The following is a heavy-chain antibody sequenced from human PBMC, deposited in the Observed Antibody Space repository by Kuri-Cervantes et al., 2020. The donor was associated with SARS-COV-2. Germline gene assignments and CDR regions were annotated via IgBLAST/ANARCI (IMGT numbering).Heavy chain of an antibody. J-gene: IGHJ4*02. Sequence: GESLKISCAASGFNFSRADMHWVRQAPGKGLEWVAFISYDGKHKKCIGSGKVRFAISRDNSRNTLLLQMTSLRSEDTAMYYCAKDHFGVHDFWGQGTLVTVSS. CDR3: AKDHFGVHDF. CDR2: ISYDGKHK. V-gene: IGHV3-30*18. D-gene: IGHD2-21*01. CDR1: GFNFSRAD.